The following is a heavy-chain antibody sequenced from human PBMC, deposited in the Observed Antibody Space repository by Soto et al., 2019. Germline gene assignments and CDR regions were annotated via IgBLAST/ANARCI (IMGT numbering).Heavy chain of an antibody. CDR3: AKDMKWGGMTPIHYFDS. J-gene: IGHJ4*02. V-gene: IGHV3-9*02. D-gene: IGHD2-21*02. CDR2: ISSNSDTI. Sequence: EVPLVESGGGLVQPGRSLRLSCVASGFTADDYAMHWVRQAPGKGLEWVSGISSNSDTIDYADSVKGRFTISRDNAKNPLFLQMNRLRPEGTVLYYCAKDMKWGGMTPIHYFDSWGQGTHVTVSS. CDR1: GFTADDYA.